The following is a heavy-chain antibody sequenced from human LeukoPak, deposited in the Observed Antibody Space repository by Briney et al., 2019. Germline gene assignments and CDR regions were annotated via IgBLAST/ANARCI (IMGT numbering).Heavy chain of an antibody. Sequence: PGGSLRLSCAASGFTFSPYSMNWLRQAPGKGLEWVSYISSISGTIYYADSVKGRFTISRDNAKNSLYLQMNSLRAEDTAVYYCARDTRSLMDVWGQGTTVTVSS. CDR1: GFTFSPYS. V-gene: IGHV3-48*01. CDR2: ISSISGTI. CDR3: ARDTRSLMDV. J-gene: IGHJ6*02. D-gene: IGHD3-16*02.